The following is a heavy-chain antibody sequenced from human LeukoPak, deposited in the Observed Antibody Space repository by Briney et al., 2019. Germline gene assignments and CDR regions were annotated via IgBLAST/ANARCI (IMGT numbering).Heavy chain of an antibody. D-gene: IGHD1-26*01. CDR2: ISSSSSTI. Sequence: GGSLRLSCAASGFTFSSYSMNWVRQAPGKGLEWVSYISSSSSTIYYADSVKGRFTISRDNAKNSLYLQMNSLRAEDTAVYYCARGGVGAAFDYWGQGTLVTVSS. CDR3: ARGGVGAAFDY. J-gene: IGHJ4*02. CDR1: GFTFSSYS. V-gene: IGHV3-48*01.